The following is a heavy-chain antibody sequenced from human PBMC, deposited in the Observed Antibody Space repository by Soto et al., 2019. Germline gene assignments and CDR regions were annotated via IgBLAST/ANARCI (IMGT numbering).Heavy chain of an antibody. CDR3: AREEYCSGGSCPFDY. CDR2: ISSSSSYI. J-gene: IGHJ4*02. Sequence: EVQLVESGGGLVKSGGSLRLSCAASGFTFSSYSMNWVRQAPGKGLEWVSSISSSSSYIYYADSVKGRFTISRDNAKNSLYLQMNSLRAEDTAVYYCAREEYCSGGSCPFDYWGQGTLVTVSS. CDR1: GFTFSSYS. D-gene: IGHD2-15*01. V-gene: IGHV3-21*01.